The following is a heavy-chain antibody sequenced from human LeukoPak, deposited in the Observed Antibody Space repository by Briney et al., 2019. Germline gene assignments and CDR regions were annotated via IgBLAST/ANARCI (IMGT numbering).Heavy chain of an antibody. J-gene: IGHJ4*02. CDR2: LYHSETT. Sequence: SETLSLTCTVSGGSISSYYWSWIRQSPGKGLEWIGYLYHSETTKYNPSLKSQVTISVDTSKNQLSLHLTSVTAADTAVYYCVRDRGGSSGWSESFEYWGQGTLVTVSS. D-gene: IGHD6-19*01. CDR3: VRDRGGSSGWSESFEY. CDR1: GGSISSYY. V-gene: IGHV4-59*01.